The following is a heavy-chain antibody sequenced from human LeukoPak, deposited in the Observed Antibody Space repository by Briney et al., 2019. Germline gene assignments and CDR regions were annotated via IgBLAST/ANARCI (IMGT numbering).Heavy chain of an antibody. CDR2: IYHSGST. D-gene: IGHD3-22*01. CDR3: ARGVPTMIVVVLDAFDI. J-gene: IGHJ3*02. CDR1: GGSISSSNW. V-gene: IGHV4-4*02. Sequence: SETLSLTCAVSGGSISSSNWWSWVRQPPGKGLEWIGEIYHSGSTNYNPSLKSRVTISVDKSKNQFSLKLSSVTAADTAVYYCARGVPTMIVVVLDAFDIWGQGTMVTVSS.